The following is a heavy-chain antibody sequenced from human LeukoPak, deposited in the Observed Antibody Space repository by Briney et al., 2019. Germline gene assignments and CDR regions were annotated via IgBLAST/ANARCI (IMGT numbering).Heavy chain of an antibody. J-gene: IGHJ4*02. Sequence: GGSLRLSCAASGFTFSSYAMSWVRQAPGKGLEWVSAISGSGGSTYYADSVKGRFTISRDNPKNTLYLQMNSLRAEDTAVYYCAAKWELPRYFDFWGQGTLVTVSS. CDR1: GFTFSSYA. CDR3: AAKWELPRYFDF. V-gene: IGHV3-23*01. CDR2: ISGSGGST. D-gene: IGHD1-26*01.